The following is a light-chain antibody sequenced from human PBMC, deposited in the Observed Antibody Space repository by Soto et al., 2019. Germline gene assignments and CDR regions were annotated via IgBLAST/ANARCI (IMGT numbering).Light chain of an antibody. V-gene: IGLV2-14*01. Sequence: QSALTQPASVSGSPGQSITISCTGTSSDVGGYNYVSWNQQHPGKAPKLMIYEVSNRPSGVSNRFSGPKSGNTASLTISELQAEDEADYYCSSYTSSNTLLFGGSTKLTVL. CDR1: SSDVGGYNY. CDR3: SSYTSSNTLL. J-gene: IGLJ3*02. CDR2: EVS.